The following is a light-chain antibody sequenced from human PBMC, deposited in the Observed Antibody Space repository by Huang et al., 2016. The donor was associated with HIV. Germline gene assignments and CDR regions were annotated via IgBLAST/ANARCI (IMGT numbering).Light chain of an antibody. Sequence: EIVMTQSPATLSVSPGERATLSCRASQNIGGSLAWYQKKPGQAPRLLIYEASTRATGIPARCRGSESGTDFTLTISSLQSEDFAVYYCQQYNDWSAVTFGGGTKVEI. CDR1: QNIGGS. CDR3: QQYNDWSAVT. V-gene: IGKV3-15*01. J-gene: IGKJ4*01. CDR2: EAS.